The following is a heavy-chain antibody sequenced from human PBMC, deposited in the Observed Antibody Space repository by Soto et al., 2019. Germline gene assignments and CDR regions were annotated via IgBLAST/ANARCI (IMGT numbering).Heavy chain of an antibody. J-gene: IGHJ6*02. CDR3: ARDRVIDGRALVYYYGMDV. CDR1: GGSVSSGSYY. Sequence: PSATLSLTSTVSGGSVSSGSYYWSWIRQPPGNGLEWIGYIYYSGSTNYNPSLKSRVTISVDTSKNQFSLKLSSVTAADTAVYYCARDRVIDGRALVYYYGMDVWGQGTTVTVSS. D-gene: IGHD6-6*01. V-gene: IGHV4-61*01. CDR2: IYYSGST.